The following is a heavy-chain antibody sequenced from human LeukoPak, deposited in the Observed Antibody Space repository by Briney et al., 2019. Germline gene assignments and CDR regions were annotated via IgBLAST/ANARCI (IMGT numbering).Heavy chain of an antibody. CDR2: IWYDGSKK. Sequence: GRSLRLSCAASGFSFSNQGMYWVRQAPGKGLEWVAIIWYDGSKKYHGDSVKGRFTVSRDNSKNTLYLQMNSLRAEDTAVYYCAMYSGSDWELNYWGQGTLVTVSS. CDR1: GFSFSNQG. V-gene: IGHV3-33*01. D-gene: IGHD5-12*01. J-gene: IGHJ4*02. CDR3: AMYSGSDWELNY.